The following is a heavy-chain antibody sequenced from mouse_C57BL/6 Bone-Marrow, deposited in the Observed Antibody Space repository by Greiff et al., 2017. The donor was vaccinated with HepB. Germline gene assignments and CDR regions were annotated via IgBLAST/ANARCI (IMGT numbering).Heavy chain of an antibody. CDR3: ASGSYGNHPARCDY. CDR1: GYTFTSYW. D-gene: IGHD2-1*01. Sequence: QVQLQQSGAELVKPGASVKLSCKASGYTFTSYWMQWVKQRPGQGLEWIGEIDPSDSYTNYNQKFKGKATLTVDTSSSTAYMQLSSLTSEDSAVYYCASGSYGNHPARCDYWGQGTSVTVSS. J-gene: IGHJ4*01. CDR2: IDPSDSYT. V-gene: IGHV1-50*01.